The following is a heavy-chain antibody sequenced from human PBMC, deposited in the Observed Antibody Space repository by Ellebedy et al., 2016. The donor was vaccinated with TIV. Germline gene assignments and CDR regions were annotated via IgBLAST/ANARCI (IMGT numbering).Heavy chain of an antibody. D-gene: IGHD2-2*01. J-gene: IGHJ6*02. CDR3: AGEAPSGYCSTSTCQNGMGV. Sequence: GESLKISCTASGFNFNSYYMHWVRQAPGKGLEWVALIWYDGSKEEYADSVTGRFTISRDNSKNTMYLEMNSLRAEDTAMYYCAGEAPSGYCSTSTCQNGMGVWGQGTTVTVSS. V-gene: IGHV3-33*01. CDR2: IWYDGSKE. CDR1: GFNFNSYY.